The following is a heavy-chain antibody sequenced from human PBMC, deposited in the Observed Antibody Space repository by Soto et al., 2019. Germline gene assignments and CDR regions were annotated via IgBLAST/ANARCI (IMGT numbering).Heavy chain of an antibody. D-gene: IGHD5-18*01. J-gene: IGHJ4*02. CDR2: IIPIFGTA. V-gene: IGHV1-69*13. Sequence: GASVKVSCKASGGTFSSYAISWVRQAPGQGLEWMGGIIPIFGTANYAQKFQGRVTITADESTSTAYMELSSLRSEDTAVHYCARVWTLLGYSYGFDYWGQGTLVTVSS. CDR3: ARVWTLLGYSYGFDY. CDR1: GGTFSSYA.